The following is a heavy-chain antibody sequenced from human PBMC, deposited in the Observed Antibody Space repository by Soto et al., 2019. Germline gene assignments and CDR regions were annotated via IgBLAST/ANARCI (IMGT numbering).Heavy chain of an antibody. CDR3: TIAPLAYCGGANCHSYFDY. J-gene: IGHJ4*02. Sequence: EVQLVESGGGLVKPGGSLRLSCAASGFTFSHAWMNWVRQAPGMGLEWVGRIKSNSNGGTADYAAPVKGRFTISRDDSENTVYLQMNSLIIEDTAVYYCTIAPLAYCGGANCHSYFDYWGQGALVTVSS. CDR2: IKSNSNGGTA. V-gene: IGHV3-15*01. D-gene: IGHD2-21*01. CDR1: GFTFSHAW.